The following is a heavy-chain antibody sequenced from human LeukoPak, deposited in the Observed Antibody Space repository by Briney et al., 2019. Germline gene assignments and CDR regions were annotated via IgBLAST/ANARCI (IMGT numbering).Heavy chain of an antibody. CDR3: ARPRVPGYSSGWYGD. Sequence: PSETLSLTCAVYGGSFSGYYWSWIRQPPGKGLERIGEINHSGSTNYNPSLKSRVTISVDTSKNQFSLKLSSVTAADTAVYYCARPRVPGYSSGWYGDWGQGTLVTVSS. J-gene: IGHJ4*02. CDR2: INHSGST. D-gene: IGHD6-19*01. CDR1: GGSFSGYY. V-gene: IGHV4-34*01.